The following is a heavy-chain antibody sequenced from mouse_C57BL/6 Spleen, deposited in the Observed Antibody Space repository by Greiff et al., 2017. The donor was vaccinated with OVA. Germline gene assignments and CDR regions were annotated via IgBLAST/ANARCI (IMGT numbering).Heavy chain of an antibody. J-gene: IGHJ3*01. CDR2: ISGGGGNT. Sequence: EVQLVESGGGLVKPGGSLKLSCAASGFTFSSYTMSWVRQTPEKRLEWVATISGGGGNTYYPDSVKGRFTISRDNAKNTLYLQMSSLRSEDTALYYCARHGAGTYWFAYWGQGTLVTVSA. CDR3: ARHGAGTYWFAY. D-gene: IGHD4-1*01. CDR1: GFTFSSYT. V-gene: IGHV5-9*01.